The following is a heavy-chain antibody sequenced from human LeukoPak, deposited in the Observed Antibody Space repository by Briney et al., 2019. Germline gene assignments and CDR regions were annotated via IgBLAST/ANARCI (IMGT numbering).Heavy chain of an antibody. V-gene: IGHV3-49*04. Sequence: GGSLRLSCTTSGFTFGDYVINWVRQAPGKGLEWVGFIRSEANGATTEYAASVKGRFTISRDGSKSIAYLQMSSLKTEDTAVYYCTSYCGSTSCGAGYYYYGMDVWGQGTTVTVSS. CDR1: GFTFGDYV. D-gene: IGHD2-2*01. J-gene: IGHJ6*02. CDR3: TSYCGSTSCGAGYYYYGMDV. CDR2: IRSEANGATT.